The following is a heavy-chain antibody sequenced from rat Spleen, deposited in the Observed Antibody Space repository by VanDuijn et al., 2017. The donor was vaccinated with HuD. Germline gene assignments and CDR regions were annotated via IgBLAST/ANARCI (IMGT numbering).Heavy chain of an antibody. D-gene: IGHD1-11*01. CDR3: ARLPGGWYFDF. V-gene: IGHV5-17*01. Sequence: EVQLVESGGGLVQPGRSLTLSCAASGFTFSDFAMAWVRQAPKGGLEWVASISSDGGSTYYRDSVKGRFTISRDNAKSTLYLQMDSLRSEDTATYYCARLPGGWYFDFWGPGTMVTVSS. CDR1: GFTFSDFA. J-gene: IGHJ1*01. CDR2: ISSDGGST.